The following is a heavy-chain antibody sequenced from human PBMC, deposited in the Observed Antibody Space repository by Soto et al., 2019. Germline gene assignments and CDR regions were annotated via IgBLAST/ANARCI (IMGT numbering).Heavy chain of an antibody. V-gene: IGHV1-69*12. Sequence: QVQLVRSGAEVKKPGSSVKVSCKASGGTFSSYAISWVRQAPGQGLEWMGGIIPIFGTADYAQKFQGRVTITADESTSTAYVELSSLRSEDTAVYYCAKNPENYYYGMDVWGQWTTVTVSS. CDR2: IIPIFGTA. CDR3: AKNPENYYYGMDV. CDR1: GGTFSSYA. J-gene: IGHJ6*02.